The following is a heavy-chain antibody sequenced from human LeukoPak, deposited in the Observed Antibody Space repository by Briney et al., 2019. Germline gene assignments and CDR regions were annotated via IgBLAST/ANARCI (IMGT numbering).Heavy chain of an antibody. CDR1: GGSISSYY. CDR2: IYYSGST. CDR3: AGLYDSSGYYYPFDY. Sequence: PSETLSLTCTVSGGSISSYYWSWIRQPPGKGLEWIGYIYYSGSTNYNPSLKSRVTISVDTSKNQFSLKLSSVTAADTAVYYCAGLYDSSGYYYPFDYWGQGTLVTVSS. J-gene: IGHJ4*02. V-gene: IGHV4-59*08. D-gene: IGHD3-22*01.